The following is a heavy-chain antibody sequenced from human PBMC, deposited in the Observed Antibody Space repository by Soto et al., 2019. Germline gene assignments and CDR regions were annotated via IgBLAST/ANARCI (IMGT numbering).Heavy chain of an antibody. D-gene: IGHD4-4*01. V-gene: IGHV3-23*01. J-gene: IGHJ4*02. CDR3: AKRPLNDYSNYEGGYGYLDY. CDR1: GFTFSSYA. CDR2: ISGSGGST. Sequence: GGSLRLSCAASGFTFSSYAMSWVRQAPGKGLEWVSAISGSGGSTYYADSVKGRFTISRDNSKNTLYLQMNSLRAEDTAVYYCAKRPLNDYSNYEGGYGYLDYWGQGTLVTVSS.